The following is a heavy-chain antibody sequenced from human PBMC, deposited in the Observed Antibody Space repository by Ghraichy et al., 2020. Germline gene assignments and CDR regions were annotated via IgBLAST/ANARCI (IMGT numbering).Heavy chain of an antibody. CDR1: GFTFSSYE. CDR2: ISSSGSTI. D-gene: IGHD6-19*01. CDR3: ARGSFSSGWYIIPKKGGAFDY. J-gene: IGHJ4*02. V-gene: IGHV3-48*03. Sequence: GGSLRLSCAASGFTFSSYEMNWVRQAPGKGLEWVSYISSSGSTIYYADSVKGRFTISRDNAKNSLYLQMNSLRAEDTAVYYCARGSFSSGWYIIPKKGGAFDYWGQGTLVTVSS.